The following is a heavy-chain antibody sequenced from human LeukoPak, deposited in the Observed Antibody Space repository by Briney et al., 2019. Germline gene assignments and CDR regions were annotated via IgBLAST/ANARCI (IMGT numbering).Heavy chain of an antibody. D-gene: IGHD3-22*01. J-gene: IGHJ4*02. V-gene: IGHV5-51*01. CDR2: IYPGDSGT. CDR3: ARRTYYDSSGYYVDY. Sequence: GESLKISCKGSGYSFTSYWIGWVRQMPGKGLEWMGIIYPGDSGTRYSPSFQGQVTIPADKSISTAYLQWSSLKASDTAMYYCARRTYYDSSGYYVDYWGQGTLVTVSS. CDR1: GYSFTSYW.